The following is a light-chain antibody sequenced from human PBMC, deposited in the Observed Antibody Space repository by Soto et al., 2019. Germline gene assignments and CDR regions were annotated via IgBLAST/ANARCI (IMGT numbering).Light chain of an antibody. Sequence: QSALTQPASVSGSPGQSITISCTGTSSDVGGYNYVSWFQPHPGKAPKLLIYEVSSRPSGVSNRFSGSRSGNTASLTISGLQSEDEAEYYCNSYTNNNTFVFGTGTKLTVL. CDR1: SSDVGGYNY. V-gene: IGLV2-14*01. J-gene: IGLJ1*01. CDR2: EVS. CDR3: NSYTNNNTFV.